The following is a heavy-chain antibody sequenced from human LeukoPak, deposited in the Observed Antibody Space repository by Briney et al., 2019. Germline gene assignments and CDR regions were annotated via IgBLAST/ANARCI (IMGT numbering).Heavy chain of an antibody. CDR3: ARESPKDGYCSSTSCPFDY. V-gene: IGHV3-21*01. CDR1: GFTFSSLW. CDR2: ISSSSSYI. J-gene: IGHJ4*02. Sequence: GGSLRLSCAASGFTFSSLWMHWVRQAPGKGLEWVSSISSSSSYIYYADSVKGRFTISRDNAKNSLYLQMNSLRAEDTAVYYCARESPKDGYCSSTSCPFDYWGQGTLVTVSS. D-gene: IGHD2-2*01.